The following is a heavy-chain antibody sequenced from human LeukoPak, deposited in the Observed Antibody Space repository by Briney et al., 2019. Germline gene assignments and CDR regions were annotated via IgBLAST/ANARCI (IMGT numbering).Heavy chain of an antibody. J-gene: IGHJ3*02. Sequence: PGRSLRLSCAASGFTFDDYAMHWVRQAPGKGLEWGSGISWNSGSIGYADSVKGRFTISRDNAKNSLYLQMNRLRAEDTALYYCAQGSMVRGVIPRDAFDIWGQGTMVTVSS. CDR1: GFTFDDYA. V-gene: IGHV3-9*01. CDR3: AQGSMVRGVIPRDAFDI. CDR2: ISWNSGSI. D-gene: IGHD3-10*01.